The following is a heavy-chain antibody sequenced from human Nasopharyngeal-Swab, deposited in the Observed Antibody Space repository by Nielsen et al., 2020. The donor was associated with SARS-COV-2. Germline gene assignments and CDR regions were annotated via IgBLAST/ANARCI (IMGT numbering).Heavy chain of an antibody. CDR1: GFTFSSYD. J-gene: IGHJ3*02. V-gene: IGHV3-13*01. CDR3: ARGRLRYFDWLLEGHAFDI. CDR2: IGTAGDT. D-gene: IGHD3-9*01. Sequence: GESLKISCAASGFTFSSYDMHWVRQATGKGLEWVSAIGTAGDTYYPGSVKSRFTISRENAKNSLYLQMNSLRAGDTAVYYCARGRLRYFDWLLEGHAFDIWGQGTMVTVSS.